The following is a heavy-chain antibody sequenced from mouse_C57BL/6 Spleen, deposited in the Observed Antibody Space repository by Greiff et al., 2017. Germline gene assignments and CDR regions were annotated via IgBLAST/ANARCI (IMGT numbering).Heavy chain of an antibody. CDR1: EYEFPSHD. CDR2: INSDGGST. J-gene: IGHJ3*01. D-gene: IGHD4-1*01. CDR3: ARQSKLGGFAY. Sequence: EVQVVESGGGLVQPGESLKLSCESNEYEFPSHDMSWVRKTPEKRLELVAAINSDGGSTYYPDTMERRFIISRDNTKKTLYLQMSSLRAEDTALYYWARQSKLGGFAYWGQGTLVTVSA. V-gene: IGHV5-2*01.